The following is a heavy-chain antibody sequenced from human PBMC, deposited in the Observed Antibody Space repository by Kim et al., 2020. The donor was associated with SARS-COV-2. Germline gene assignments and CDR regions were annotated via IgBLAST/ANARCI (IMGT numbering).Heavy chain of an antibody. CDR2: ISWNSGSI. D-gene: IGHD2-15*01. V-gene: IGHV3-9*01. CDR1: GFTFDDYA. CDR3: AKAVVVVAALDI. Sequence: GGSLRLSCAASGFTFDDYAMHWVRQAPGKGLEWVSGISWNSGSIGYADSVKGRFTISRDNAKNSLYLQMNSLRAEDTALYYCAKAVVVVAALDIWGQGTMVSVSS. J-gene: IGHJ3*02.